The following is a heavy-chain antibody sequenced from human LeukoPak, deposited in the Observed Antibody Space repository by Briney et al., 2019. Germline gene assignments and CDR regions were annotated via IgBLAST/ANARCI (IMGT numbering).Heavy chain of an antibody. D-gene: IGHD3-22*01. Sequence: SETLSLTCTVSGGSISSSSYYWGWVRQPPGKGLEWIGSIYYSGSTYYNPSLKSRVTISVDTSKNQLSLKLSSVTAADTAIYYCARSRGSSPTKNWFDPWGQGTLVTVSS. CDR1: GGSISSSSYY. V-gene: IGHV4-39*07. J-gene: IGHJ5*02. CDR2: IYYSGST. CDR3: ARSRGSSPTKNWFDP.